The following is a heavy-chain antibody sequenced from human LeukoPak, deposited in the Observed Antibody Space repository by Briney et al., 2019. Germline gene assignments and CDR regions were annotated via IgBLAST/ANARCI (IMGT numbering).Heavy chain of an antibody. CDR3: ARDLGYCSGGSCRDY. CDR2: INPNSGGT. V-gene: IGHV1-2*02. D-gene: IGHD2-15*01. J-gene: IGHJ4*02. CDR1: GYTFTGYY. Sequence: ASVKVSCKASGYTFTGYYMHWVRQAPGQGLEWMGWINPNSGGTNYAQKFQGRVTMPRDTSISTAYMELSRLRSDDTAVYYCARDLGYCSGGSCRDYWGQGTLVTVSS.